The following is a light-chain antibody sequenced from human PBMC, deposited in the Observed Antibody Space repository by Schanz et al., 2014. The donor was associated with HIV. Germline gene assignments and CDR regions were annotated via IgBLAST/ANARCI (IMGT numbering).Light chain of an antibody. Sequence: QSALTQPASVSGSPGQSITISCTGTSNDVGTYNLVSWYQQHPGKAPKLMIYDVSKRPSGVPDRFSGSKSGTSASLAISGLQSEDEADYYCAAWDDSLNGLVVFGGGTKLTVL. CDR3: AAWDDSLNGLVV. CDR1: SNDVGTYNL. V-gene: IGLV2-14*02. J-gene: IGLJ2*01. CDR2: DVS.